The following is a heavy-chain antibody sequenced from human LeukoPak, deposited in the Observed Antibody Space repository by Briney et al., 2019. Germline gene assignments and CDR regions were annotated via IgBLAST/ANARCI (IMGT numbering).Heavy chain of an antibody. Sequence: PGGSLRLSCAASGFTFSSYAMNWVRQAPGKGLEWVSTISGSGSSTYYADSVKGRFTISRDNSKNTLYLQMNSLSAEDTAVYHCAKGRYYCDNSDAFEIWGQGTMVTVSS. D-gene: IGHD3-22*01. CDR2: ISGSGSST. V-gene: IGHV3-23*01. J-gene: IGHJ3*02. CDR3: AKGRYYCDNSDAFEI. CDR1: GFTFSSYA.